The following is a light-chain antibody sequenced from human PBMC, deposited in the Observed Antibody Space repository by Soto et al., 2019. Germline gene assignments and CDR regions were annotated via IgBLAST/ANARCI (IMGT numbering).Light chain of an antibody. J-gene: IGLJ3*02. CDR3: AAWDDSLHARV. Sequence: QSVLTQPPSASGTPGQRVTISCSGSGSNVGSNPLNWYQQLPGTAPTLLIYANNQRPSGVPDRFTGSKSGTSASLAISGLQSEDEADYYCAAWDDSLHARVFGGGTKVTVL. V-gene: IGLV1-44*01. CDR1: GSNVGSNP. CDR2: ANN.